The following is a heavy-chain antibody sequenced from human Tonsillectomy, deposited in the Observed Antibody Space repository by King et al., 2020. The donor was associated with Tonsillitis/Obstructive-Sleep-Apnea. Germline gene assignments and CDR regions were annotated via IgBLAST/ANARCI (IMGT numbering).Heavy chain of an antibody. CDR2: ISSDGGNK. D-gene: IGHD3-10*01. CDR3: AREGFGDRGDY. Sequence: VQLVESGGGVVQPGRSLRLSCAASGFTFSSYTMHWVRQAPGKGLEWVAVISSDGGNKYYADSVKGRFTISRDNSKNTLYLQMNSLRAEDTAGYYCAREGFGDRGDYWGQGTLVTVSS. V-gene: IGHV3-30*01. J-gene: IGHJ4*02. CDR1: GFTFSSYT.